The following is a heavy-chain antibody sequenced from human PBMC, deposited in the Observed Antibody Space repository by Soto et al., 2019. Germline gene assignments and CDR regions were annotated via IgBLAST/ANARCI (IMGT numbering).Heavy chain of an antibody. CDR2: ISYDGSNK. V-gene: IGHV3-30*18. Sequence: LRLSCAASGFTFSSYGMHWVRQAPGEGLEWVAVISYDGSNKYYADSVKGRFTISRDNSKNTLYLQMNSLRAEDTAVYYCAKDRGEVGGAFDIWGQGTMVTVSS. J-gene: IGHJ3*02. CDR1: GFTFSSYG. CDR3: AKDRGEVGGAFDI. D-gene: IGHD2-2*01.